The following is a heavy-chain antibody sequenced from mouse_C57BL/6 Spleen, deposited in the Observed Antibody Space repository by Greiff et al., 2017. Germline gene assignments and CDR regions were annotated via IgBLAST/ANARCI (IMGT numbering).Heavy chain of an antibody. CDR3: ARSGDGYRFAY. V-gene: IGHV1-80*01. CDR2: IYPGDGDT. D-gene: IGHD2-3*01. CDR1: GYAFSSYW. Sequence: VQLQQSGAELVKPGASVKISCKASGYAFSSYWMNWVKQRPGKGLEWIGQIYPGDGDTNYNGKLKGKATLTADKSSSTAYMQLSSLTSEDSAVYFCARSGDGYRFAYWGQGTLVTVSA. J-gene: IGHJ3*01.